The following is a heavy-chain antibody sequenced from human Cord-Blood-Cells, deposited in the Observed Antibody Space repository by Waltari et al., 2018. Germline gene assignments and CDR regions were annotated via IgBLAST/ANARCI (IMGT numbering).Heavy chain of an antibody. CDR2: IYYSGST. D-gene: IGHD1-7*01. J-gene: IGHJ4*02. V-gene: IGHV4-39*01. Sequence: QLQLQESGPGLVKPSETLSLTCTVSGGSISSSSYYWGWIRQPPGKGLEWIGRIYYSGSTYYNPSLKSRVTLSVYTSKSQFSLKLSSVTAADTAVYYCARLGELELPFDYWGQGTLVTVSS. CDR1: GGSISSSSYY. CDR3: ARLGELELPFDY.